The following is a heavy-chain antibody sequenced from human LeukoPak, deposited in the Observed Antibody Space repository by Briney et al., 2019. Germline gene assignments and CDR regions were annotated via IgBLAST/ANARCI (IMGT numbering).Heavy chain of an antibody. CDR3: ARSPTTLSSNSSPFDY. CDR1: GHTFAGYY. CDR2: INPNSGGT. J-gene: IGHJ4*02. D-gene: IGHD6-6*01. Sequence: GASVKVSCKSSGHTFAGYYVHWVRQAPGQGLEWMGWINPNSGGTNYAQKFQGRVTMTRDTPIRTAYMELSRLRSDDTAVYYCARSPTTLSSNSSPFDYWGRGTLATVSS. V-gene: IGHV1-2*02.